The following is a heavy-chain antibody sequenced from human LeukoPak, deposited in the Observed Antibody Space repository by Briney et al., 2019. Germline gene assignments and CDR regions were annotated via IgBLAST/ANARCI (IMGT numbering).Heavy chain of an antibody. J-gene: IGHJ6*02. CDR1: GYTFTSYG. D-gene: IGHD2-2*01. Sequence: ASVKVSCKASGYTFTSYGISWVRQAPGQGLEWMGWISAYNGNTNYAQKLQGRVTMTTDTSTSTAYMELRSLRSDDTAVYYCARVDADWPLVPAAMGYYYYGMDVWGQGTTVTVSS. V-gene: IGHV1-18*01. CDR2: ISAYNGNT. CDR3: ARVDADWPLVPAAMGYYYYGMDV.